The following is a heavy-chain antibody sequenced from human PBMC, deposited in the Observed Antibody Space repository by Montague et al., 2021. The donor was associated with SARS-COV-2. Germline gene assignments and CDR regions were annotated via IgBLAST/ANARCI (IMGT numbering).Heavy chain of an antibody. D-gene: IGHD4-17*01. Sequence: SETLSLTCTVSGGSISSYYWSWIRQPPGKGLKWIGYIYYSGSTNYNPSLKSRVTISVDTSKNQFSLKLSSVTAADTAVYYCARVGAYGDDPNPPTFDYWGQGTLVTVSS. CDR3: ARVGAYGDDPNPPTFDY. J-gene: IGHJ4*02. CDR1: GGSISSYY. CDR2: IYYSGST. V-gene: IGHV4-59*01.